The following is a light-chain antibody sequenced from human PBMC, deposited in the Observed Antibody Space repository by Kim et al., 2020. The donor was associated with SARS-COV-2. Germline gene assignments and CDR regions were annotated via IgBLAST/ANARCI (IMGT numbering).Light chain of an antibody. CDR1: DLGDKY. CDR2: QDD. V-gene: IGLV3-1*01. J-gene: IGLJ3*02. Sequence: SYELTQPPSVSVSPGQTASITCSGDDLGDKYTCWYQQKPGQSPLLVIYQDDRRPSGIPVRFSGSNSGNTATLTISGTPAMDEADYYCQTWDGITAVFGGG. CDR3: QTWDGITAV.